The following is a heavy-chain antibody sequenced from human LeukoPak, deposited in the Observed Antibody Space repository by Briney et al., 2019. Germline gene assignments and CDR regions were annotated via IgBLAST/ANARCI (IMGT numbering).Heavy chain of an antibody. J-gene: IGHJ5*02. CDR2: ISSSGSTI. Sequence: PGGSLRLSCAASGFPFSDYYMSWIRQAPGKGLEWVSYISSSGSTIYYADSVKGRFTISRDNAKNSLYLQINSLSAEDTAVYYCARDLYYASIGYYFARWGQGTLVTVSS. D-gene: IGHD3-22*01. CDR1: GFPFSDYY. V-gene: IGHV3-11*01. CDR3: ARDLYYASIGYYFAR.